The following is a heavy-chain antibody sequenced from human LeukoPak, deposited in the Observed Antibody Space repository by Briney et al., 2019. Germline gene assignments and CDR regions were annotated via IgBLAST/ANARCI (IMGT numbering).Heavy chain of an antibody. D-gene: IGHD3-3*01. V-gene: IGHV3-23*01. J-gene: IGHJ4*02. CDR1: GFTFTTYA. Sequence: GGSLRLSCAASGFTFTTYAMTWVRQTPGKGPEWVSAISGSGGSKYYADSVKGRFTISRDNSKNTLYLQMNSLRAEDTAVYYCAKGDYDFWSGYLVYWGQGTLVTVSS. CDR3: AKGDYDFWSGYLVY. CDR2: ISGSGGSK.